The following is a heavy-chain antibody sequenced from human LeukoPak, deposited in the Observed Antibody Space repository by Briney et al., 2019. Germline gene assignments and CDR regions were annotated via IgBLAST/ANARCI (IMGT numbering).Heavy chain of an antibody. CDR1: GGSFSGYY. V-gene: IGHV4-34*01. J-gene: IGHJ4*02. CDR3: AGRRISLVRGVDY. Sequence: SETLSLTCAVYGGSFSGYYWSWIRQPPGKGLEWIGEINHSGSTNYNPSLKSRVTISVDTSKNQFSLKLSSVTAADTAVYYCAGRRISLVRGVDYWGQGTLVTVSS. D-gene: IGHD3-10*01. CDR2: INHSGST.